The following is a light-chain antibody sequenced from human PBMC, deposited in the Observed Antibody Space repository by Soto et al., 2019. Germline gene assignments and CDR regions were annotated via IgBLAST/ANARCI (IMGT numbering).Light chain of an antibody. CDR3: QQRSDWPST. V-gene: IGKV3-11*01. CDR2: DVS. CDR1: QSVGSY. J-gene: IGKJ4*01. Sequence: EIVLTQSPATLSLSPGDRATLSCRASQSVGSYLGWYQQRPGQAPRLLISDVSNRATGIPARFSGSGSGTDFTLTISSLEPEDFAVYYCQQRSDWPSTFGGGTKVEIK.